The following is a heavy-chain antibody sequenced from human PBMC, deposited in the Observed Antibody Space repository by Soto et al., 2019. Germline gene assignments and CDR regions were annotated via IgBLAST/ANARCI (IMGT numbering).Heavy chain of an antibody. J-gene: IGHJ5*02. D-gene: IGHD3-3*01. CDR2: ISYSGTT. V-gene: IGHV4-59*03. CDR3: ATRITVFGLLIPPFDP. Sequence: SETLSLTCAVSGGSISSYYWSWIRQPPGKGLEWIGHISYSGTTNYNPSLQSRVTMSLDTSKNQFSLRLSSVTAADTAIYYCATRITVFGLLIPPFDPWGQGTQVTVSS. CDR1: GGSISSYY.